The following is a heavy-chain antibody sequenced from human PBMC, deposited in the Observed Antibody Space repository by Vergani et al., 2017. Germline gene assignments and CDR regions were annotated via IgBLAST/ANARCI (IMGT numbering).Heavy chain of an antibody. CDR3: AKDGDGSGWMDV. CDR2: ISWNSGSI. D-gene: IGHD6-19*01. V-gene: IGHV3-9*02. Sequence: EVQLEESGGGLVLPGRSLRLSCVASGVTSAGYAMHWVRQAPGKGLEWVSGISWNSGSIGYADSVKGRFTISRDNAKNSLYLQMNSLRAEDTALYYCAKDGDGSGWMDVWGKGTTVTVSS. CDR1: GVTSAGYA. J-gene: IGHJ6*04.